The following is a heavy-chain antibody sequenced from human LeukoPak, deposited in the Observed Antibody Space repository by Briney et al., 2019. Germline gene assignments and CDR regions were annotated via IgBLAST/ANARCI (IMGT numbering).Heavy chain of an antibody. CDR3: ARRIGSTYFRQSPHNYYMDV. V-gene: IGHV3-7*01. Sequence: GGSLRLACADSGFTFSRSWMTWVRQAPGKGLEWVANVNPDGSEKYYVDSVKGRFTISRDNAKNSLYLQMNSLRAEDTALYYCARRIGSTYFRQSPHNYYMDVWGKGTTVTVSS. J-gene: IGHJ6*03. CDR1: GFTFSRSW. CDR2: VNPDGSEK. D-gene: IGHD2-2*01.